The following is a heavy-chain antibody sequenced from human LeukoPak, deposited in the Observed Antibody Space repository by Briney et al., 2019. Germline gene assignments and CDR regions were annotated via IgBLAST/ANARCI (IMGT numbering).Heavy chain of an antibody. CDR3: ARDADTVRDRGYCSSTSCHGYWLDP. J-gene: IGHJ5*02. D-gene: IGHD2-2*01. CDR2: ISAYNGNT. Sequence: ASVKVSCKASGYTFTSYGISWVRQAPGQGLEWMGWISAYNGNTNYAQELQGRVTMTTDTSTSTAYMELRSLRSDDTAVYYCARDADTVRDRGYCSSTSCHGYWLDPWGQGTLVTVSS. CDR1: GYTFTSYG. V-gene: IGHV1-18*01.